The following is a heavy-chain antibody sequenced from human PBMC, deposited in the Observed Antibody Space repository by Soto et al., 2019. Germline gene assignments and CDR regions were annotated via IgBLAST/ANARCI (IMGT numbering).Heavy chain of an antibody. V-gene: IGHV3-30*18. CDR2: ISYDGSNK. CDR3: ANRGAGPYYSGMDV. D-gene: IGHD3-10*01. Sequence: QVQLVESGGGVVQPGRSLRLSCAASGFTFSSYGMHWVRQAPGKGLEWVAVISYDGSNKYYADSVKGRFTISRDNSKNTLYLHMHSVRAEATVVYCCANRGAGPYYSGMDVWCHGTTVSACS. CDR1: GFTFSSYG. J-gene: IGHJ6*02.